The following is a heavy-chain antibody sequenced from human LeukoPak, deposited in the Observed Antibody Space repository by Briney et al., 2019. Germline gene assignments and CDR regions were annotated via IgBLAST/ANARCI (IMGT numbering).Heavy chain of an antibody. CDR3: AGAMITFGGVIRY. Sequence: SETLSLTCAVYGGSFSGYYWSWIRQPPGKGLEWIGEINHSGSTNYNPSLKSRVTISVDTSKNQFSLKLSSVTAADTAVYYCAGAMITFGGVIRYWGQGTLVTVSS. CDR2: INHSGST. D-gene: IGHD3-16*01. CDR1: GGSFSGYY. J-gene: IGHJ4*02. V-gene: IGHV4-34*01.